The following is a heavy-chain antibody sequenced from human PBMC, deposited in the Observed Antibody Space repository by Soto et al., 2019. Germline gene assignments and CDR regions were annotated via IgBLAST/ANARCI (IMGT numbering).Heavy chain of an antibody. D-gene: IGHD3-9*01. CDR3: ARGLLSYDILTGYYFDY. V-gene: IGHV1-18*01. CDR1: GYTFTSYG. CDR2: ISAYNGNT. Sequence: GASVKVSCKASGYTFTSYGISWVRQAPGQGLEWMGWISAYNGNTNYAQKLQGRVTMTTDTSTSTAYMELRSLRSDDTAVYYCARGLLSYDILTGYYFDYCGQGTLVPVSS. J-gene: IGHJ4*02.